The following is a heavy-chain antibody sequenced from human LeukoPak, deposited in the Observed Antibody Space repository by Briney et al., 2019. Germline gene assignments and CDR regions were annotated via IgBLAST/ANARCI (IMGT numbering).Heavy chain of an antibody. V-gene: IGHV3-48*01. J-gene: IGHJ4*02. CDR1: GFTFSSYS. CDR3: ARDKYSNYVLSYFDY. CDR2: ISSSSSTI. D-gene: IGHD4-11*01. Sequence: PGGSLRLSCAASGFTFSSYSMNWVRQAPGKGLEWVSYISSSSSTIYYADSVKGRSTISRDNAKNSLYLQMNSLRAEDTAVYYCARDKYSNYVLSYFDYWGQGTLVTVSS.